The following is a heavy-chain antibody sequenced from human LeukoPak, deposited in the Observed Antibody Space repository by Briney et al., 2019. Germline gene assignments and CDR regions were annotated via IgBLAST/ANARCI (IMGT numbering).Heavy chain of an antibody. CDR1: GGTFSSYA. J-gene: IGHJ4*02. CDR3: ARDSSGYLGYFDY. CDR2: IIPIFGTA. Sequence: GASVKVSCKASGGTFSSYAISWVRQAPGQGLEWMGGIIPIFGTANYAQKFQGRVTITTDESTSTAYMELSSLRSEDTAVYHRARDSSGYLGYFDYWGQGTLVTVSS. D-gene: IGHD3-22*01. V-gene: IGHV1-69*05.